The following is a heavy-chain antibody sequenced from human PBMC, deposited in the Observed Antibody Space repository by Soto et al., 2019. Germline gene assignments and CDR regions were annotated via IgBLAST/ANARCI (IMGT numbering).Heavy chain of an antibody. CDR2: ISGSGGST. CDR3: AKDRKGKWELREVDY. CDR1: GFTFSSYA. D-gene: IGHD1-26*01. V-gene: IGHV3-23*01. J-gene: IGHJ4*02. Sequence: EVQLLESGGGLVQPGGSLRLSCAASGFTFSSYAMNWVRQAPGKGLEWVSAISGSGGSTYYEDSVKGRFTISRDNSKNTLYLQMNSLRAEDTAVYYCAKDRKGKWELREVDYWGQGALVTVSS.